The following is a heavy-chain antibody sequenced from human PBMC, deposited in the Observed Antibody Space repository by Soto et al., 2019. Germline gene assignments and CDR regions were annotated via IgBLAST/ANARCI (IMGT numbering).Heavy chain of an antibody. V-gene: IGHV1-18*01. CDR1: GYTFTSYG. CDR2: ISAYNGNT. J-gene: IGHJ4*02. Sequence: QVQLVQSGAEVKKPGASVKVSCKASGYTFTSYGITWVRQAPGQGLEWMGWISAYNGNTNYAQKLQGRVTMTTDTSTRTAYMEMRSLRSDDTAVYYCARDGGGYCSGGSCQTDYWGQGTLVTVSS. D-gene: IGHD2-15*01. CDR3: ARDGGGYCSGGSCQTDY.